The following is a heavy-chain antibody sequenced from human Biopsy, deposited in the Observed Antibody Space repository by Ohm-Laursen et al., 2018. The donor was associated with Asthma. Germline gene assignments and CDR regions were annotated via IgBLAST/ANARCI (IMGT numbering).Heavy chain of an antibody. J-gene: IGHJ6*02. D-gene: IGHD3-10*01. CDR3: ARAVDYSHYYGIDV. CDR1: GYTFNSAG. CDR2: ISVYNGNT. V-gene: IGHV1-18*01. Sequence: SVKVSCKTSGYTFNSAGITWVRQAPGQGLEWMGWISVYNGNTKVAQKLQDRVTMITDTSTSTAYMGLRSLRPDDTAAYFCARAVDYSHYYGIDVWGQGTTVTVS.